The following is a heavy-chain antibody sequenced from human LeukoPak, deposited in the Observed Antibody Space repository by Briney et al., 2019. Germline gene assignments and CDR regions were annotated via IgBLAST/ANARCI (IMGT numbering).Heavy chain of an antibody. Sequence: AGGSLRLSCAASGFTFSSYWMHWVRQAPGKGLEWVSSISSSSSYIYYADSVKGRFTISRDNAKNSLYLQMNSLRAEDTAVYYCARDLRMVRGVYPFDIWGQGTMVTVSS. CDR1: GFTFSSYW. V-gene: IGHV3-21*01. J-gene: IGHJ3*02. CDR3: ARDLRMVRGVYPFDI. D-gene: IGHD3-10*01. CDR2: ISSSSSYI.